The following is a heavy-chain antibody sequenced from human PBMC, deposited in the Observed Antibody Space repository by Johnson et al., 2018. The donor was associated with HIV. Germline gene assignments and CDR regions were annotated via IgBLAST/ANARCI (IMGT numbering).Heavy chain of an antibody. V-gene: IGHV3-43D*03. D-gene: IGHD6-19*01. CDR2: ITWDGGST. CDR1: GFTFDDYA. Sequence: VQLVESGGGVVRPGGSVRLSCAASGFTFDDYAMHWVRQAPGTGLEWVSLITWDGGSTYYADSVTGRFTISRNNSKNTLYLQMNSLRAEDTAVYYCARDAGQWLDDAFDIWGQGTMVTVSS. J-gene: IGHJ3*02. CDR3: ARDAGQWLDDAFDI.